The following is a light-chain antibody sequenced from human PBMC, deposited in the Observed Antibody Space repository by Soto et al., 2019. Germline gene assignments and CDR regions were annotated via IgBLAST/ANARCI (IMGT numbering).Light chain of an antibody. CDR2: DAS. V-gene: IGKV1-5*01. J-gene: IGKJ4*01. Sequence: DIQMTQSPSTLSASVGDRVSITCRASQSINNWLAWYQQKPGKAPKLLIFDASTLEGGVPSRFSGSGSGSEFTLTISSLQPDDFVTYYCQHYNSYSGAFGGGTKVELK. CDR1: QSINNW. CDR3: QHYNSYSGA.